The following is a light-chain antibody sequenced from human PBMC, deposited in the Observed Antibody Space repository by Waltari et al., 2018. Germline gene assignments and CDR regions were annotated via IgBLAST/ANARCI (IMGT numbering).Light chain of an antibody. CDR3: AAWDDSLNGPV. CDR1: SSNIGSNT. J-gene: IGLJ2*01. V-gene: IGLV1-44*01. Sequence: QSVLTQPPSASGTPGQRVTISCSGSSSNIGSNTVNWYQQLPGTAPKLLIYSNNQRPSEVPDRFSGSKPATSASLAISGIQSEDEADYYCAAWDDSLNGPVFGGGTKLTVL. CDR2: SNN.